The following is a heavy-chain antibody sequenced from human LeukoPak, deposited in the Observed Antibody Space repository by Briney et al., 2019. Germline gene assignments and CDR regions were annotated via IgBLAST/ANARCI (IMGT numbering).Heavy chain of an antibody. Sequence: AGGSLRLSCAASGFTFSSHSMNWVRQAPGKGREWVSYITSGSTTIYYADSVKGRFTISRDNAKNSLYLQMSSLRAEDTAVYHCARGVAAPWAFDIWGQGTVVTVSS. CDR1: GFTFSSHS. CDR2: ITSGSTTI. V-gene: IGHV3-48*01. CDR3: ARGVAAPWAFDI. J-gene: IGHJ3*02. D-gene: IGHD2-15*01.